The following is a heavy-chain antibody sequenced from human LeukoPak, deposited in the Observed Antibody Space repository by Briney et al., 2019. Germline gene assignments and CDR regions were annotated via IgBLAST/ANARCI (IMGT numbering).Heavy chain of an antibody. D-gene: IGHD2-15*01. CDR1: GYTFTSYG. V-gene: IGHV1-18*01. CDR3: ARDGRYCSGGSCYPPYYYCGMDV. CDR2: ISAYNGNT. Sequence: ASVKVSCKASGYTFTSYGISWVRQAPGQGLEWMGWISAYNGNTNYAQKLQGRVTMTTDTSTSTAYMELRSLRSDDTAVYYCARDGRYCSGGSCYPPYYYCGMDVWGQGTTVTVSS. J-gene: IGHJ6*02.